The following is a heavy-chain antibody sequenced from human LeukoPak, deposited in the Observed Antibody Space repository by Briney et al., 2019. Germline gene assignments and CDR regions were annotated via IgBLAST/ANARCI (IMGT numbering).Heavy chain of an antibody. V-gene: IGHV3-7*01. Sequence: GGSLRLSCAASGFTFSSYWMSWVRQAPGKGLEWVANIKRDGSDKYYVGSVEGRFTISRDNAKNSLYLQMNSLRVEDTAVYYCARDPLYSSSWCDYWGQGTLVTVSS. CDR3: ARDPLYSSSWCDY. CDR1: GFTFSSYW. CDR2: IKRDGSDK. J-gene: IGHJ4*02. D-gene: IGHD6-13*01.